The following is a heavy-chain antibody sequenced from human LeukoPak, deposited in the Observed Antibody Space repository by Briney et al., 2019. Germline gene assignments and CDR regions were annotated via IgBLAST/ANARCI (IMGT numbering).Heavy chain of an antibody. Sequence: SQTLSLTCAISGDSFSSNSAAWNWIRQSPSRGLEWLGRTYYRSKWYNDYAVSVKSRITINPDTSKNQFSLQLNSVTPEDTAVYYCARVKDPGGYYYYYYIDVWGKGTTVTVSS. CDR3: ARVKDPGGYYYYYYIDV. J-gene: IGHJ6*03. D-gene: IGHD3-16*01. V-gene: IGHV6-1*01. CDR1: GDSFSSNSAA. CDR2: TYYRSKWYN.